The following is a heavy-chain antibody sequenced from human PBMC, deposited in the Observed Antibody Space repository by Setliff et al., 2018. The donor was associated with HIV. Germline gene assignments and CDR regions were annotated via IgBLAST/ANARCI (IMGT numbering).Heavy chain of an antibody. CDR2: ISKTGNTR. CDR3: AKLDYYDYSGSWARKSAIDF. CDR1: EITFRNFE. V-gene: IGHV3-48*03. D-gene: IGHD3-22*01. Sequence: GGSLRLSCTASEITFRNFEMNWVRQAPGRGLEWISSISKTGNTRHYADSVKGRFTISRDSSSNTLSLQMTSLRAEDTALYYCAKLDYYDYSGSWARKSAIDFWGRGTMVTVSS. J-gene: IGHJ3*01.